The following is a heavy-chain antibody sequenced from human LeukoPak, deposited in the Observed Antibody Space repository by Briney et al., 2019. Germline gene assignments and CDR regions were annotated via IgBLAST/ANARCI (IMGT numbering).Heavy chain of an antibody. CDR3: ASPRRGFGDLFDY. J-gene: IGHJ4*02. CDR2: IIPIFGTA. V-gene: IGHV1-69*13. CDR1: GGTFSSYA. Sequence: SVKVSCKASGGTFSSYAISWVRQAPGQGLEWMGGIIPIFGTANYAQKFQGRVTITADESTSTAYMELSSLRSEDTAVYYCASPRRGFGDLFDYWGQGTLVTVSS. D-gene: IGHD3-10*01.